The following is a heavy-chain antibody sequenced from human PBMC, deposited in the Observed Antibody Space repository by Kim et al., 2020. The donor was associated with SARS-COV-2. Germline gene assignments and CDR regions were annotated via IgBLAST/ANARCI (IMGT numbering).Heavy chain of an antibody. D-gene: IGHD6-13*01. CDR2: ISSSSTNI. CDR3: AAGYSSSPHSY. CDR1: GFTFSYHY. J-gene: IGHJ4*02. Sequence: GGSLRLSCAASGFTFSYHYMSWIRQAPGKGLEWVSYISSSSTNINYADSVKGRFIISRDNARNSLYLQMNSLRAEDTAVYYCAAGYSSSPHSYWGQGTLVPFSS. V-gene: IGHV3-11*03.